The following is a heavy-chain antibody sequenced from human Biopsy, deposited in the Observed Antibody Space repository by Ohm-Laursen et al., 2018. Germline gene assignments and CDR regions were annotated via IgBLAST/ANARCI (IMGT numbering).Heavy chain of an antibody. CDR1: ADSFVGYD. J-gene: IGHJ4*02. V-gene: IGHV1-2*02. D-gene: IGHD3/OR15-3a*01. CDR3: ARDLVDWTVPS. Sequence: GASVKVSCKAPADSFVGYDIHWVRQAPGQGLEWLGSIYPNNGATKNAQKFQGRVTMTRDTSINTAFMELKSLRSDDTAVYYCARDLVDWTVPSWGQGTLVIVSS. CDR2: IYPNNGAT.